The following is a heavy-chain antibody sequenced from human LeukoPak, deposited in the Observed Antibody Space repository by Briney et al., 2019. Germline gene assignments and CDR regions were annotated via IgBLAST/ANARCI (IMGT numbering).Heavy chain of an antibody. J-gene: IGHJ3*02. Sequence: GGSLRLSCAASGFTVSSNYMSWVRQAPGKGLEWVSIVYSSGDTYYADSVKGRFTISRDNSKNTLYLQMNSLRAEDTAVYYCARDAERIRATDGFDIWGQGTMVTVSS. CDR3: ARDAERIRATDGFDI. V-gene: IGHV3-66*01. CDR1: GFTVSSNY. CDR2: VYSSGDT. D-gene: IGHD3-10*01.